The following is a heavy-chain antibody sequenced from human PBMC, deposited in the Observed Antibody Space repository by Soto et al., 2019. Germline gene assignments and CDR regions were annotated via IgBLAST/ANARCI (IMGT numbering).Heavy chain of an antibody. CDR3: ARDFTMGATYSGPYYYHMQV. D-gene: IGHD1-26*01. CDR2: IRYDGSKT. V-gene: IGHV3-33*01. Sequence: VGSLRLSCASSVCTLSSFGMHWVRHAPGKWLEWVAVIRYDGSKTNYVDSVKGRFTISRDNSRNTLYLQMDSMRAEDTAVYRCARDFTMGATYSGPYYYHMQVWGRGTTVSVSS. CDR1: VCTLSSFG. J-gene: IGHJ6*03.